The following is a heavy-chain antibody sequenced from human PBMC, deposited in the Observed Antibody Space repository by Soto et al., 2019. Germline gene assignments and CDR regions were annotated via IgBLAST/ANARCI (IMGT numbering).Heavy chain of an antibody. J-gene: IGHJ4*02. V-gene: IGHV1-2*04. CDR3: ASPSSKGIAAAALDY. D-gene: IGHD6-13*01. Sequence: QVQLVQSGAEVKKPGASVKVSCKASGYTFTGYYMHWVRQAPGQVLEWMGWINPNSGGTNYAQKFQGWVTMTRDTSISTAYMELSRLRSDDTAVYYCASPSSKGIAAAALDYWGQGTLVTVSS. CDR2: INPNSGGT. CDR1: GYTFTGYY.